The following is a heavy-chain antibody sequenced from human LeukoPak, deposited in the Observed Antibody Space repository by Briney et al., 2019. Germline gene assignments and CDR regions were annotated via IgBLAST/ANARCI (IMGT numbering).Heavy chain of an antibody. CDR1: GFTFSSYS. V-gene: IGHV3-21*01. Sequence: GGSLRLSCAASGFTFSSYSMNWVRQAPGEGLEGGSSISSRSSDIYYADSVTGRFTICRDNAKNSLYLQMNSLRAEDTAVYYCARDPVVVPAARGVRYFDLWGRGTLVTVSS. D-gene: IGHD2-2*01. J-gene: IGHJ2*01. CDR2: ISSRSSDI. CDR3: ARDPVVVPAARGVRYFDL.